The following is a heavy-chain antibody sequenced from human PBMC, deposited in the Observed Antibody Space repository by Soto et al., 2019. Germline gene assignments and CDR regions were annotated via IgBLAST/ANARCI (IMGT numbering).Heavy chain of an antibody. CDR2: IYYSGST. V-gene: IGHV4-61*08. CDR3: ARADRRGYSYGSIDY. J-gene: IGHJ4*02. Sequence: SETLSLTCTVSGGSISSGGYYWSWIRQPPGKGLEWIGYIYYSGSTSYNPSLKSRVTISVDTSKNQFSLKLSSVTAADTAVYYCARADRRGYSYGSIDYWGQRTLVTVSS. CDR1: GGSISSGGYY. D-gene: IGHD5-18*01.